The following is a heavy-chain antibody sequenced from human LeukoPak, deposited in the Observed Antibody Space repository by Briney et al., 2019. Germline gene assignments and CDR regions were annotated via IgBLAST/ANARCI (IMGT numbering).Heavy chain of an antibody. V-gene: IGHV1-69*05. CDR3: ARAGFGELLYDAFDY. CDR2: ITPIFGTA. CDR1: GGTFSSYA. J-gene: IGHJ4*02. D-gene: IGHD3-10*01. Sequence: SVKVSCKASGGTFSSYAISWVRQAPGQGLEWMGGITPIFGTANYAQKFQGRVTITTDESTSTAYMELSSLRSEDTAVYYYARAGFGELLYDAFDYWGQGTLVTVSS.